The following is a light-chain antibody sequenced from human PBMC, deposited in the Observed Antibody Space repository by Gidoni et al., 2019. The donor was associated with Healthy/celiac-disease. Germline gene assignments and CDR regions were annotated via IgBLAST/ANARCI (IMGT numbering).Light chain of an antibody. J-gene: IGKJ4*01. Sequence: EIVLTQSPGTLSLSPGERATLSCRASQSVRSSYLAWYQQKPGQAPRLLIYGASSRATGIPDRFSGSGSGTDFTLTISRLEPEDFAVYYCQQYGSSTGLTFGGGTKVEIK. CDR3: QQYGSSTGLT. V-gene: IGKV3-20*01. CDR2: GAS. CDR1: QSVRSSY.